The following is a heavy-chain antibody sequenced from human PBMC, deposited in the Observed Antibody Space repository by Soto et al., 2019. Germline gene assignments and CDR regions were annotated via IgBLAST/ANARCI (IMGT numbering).Heavy chain of an antibody. CDR3: ARLFAGATGNWYFDL. J-gene: IGHJ2*01. CDR1: GGSFSGCY. D-gene: IGHD1-1*01. V-gene: IGHV4-34*01. Sequence: QVQLQQWGAGLLKPSETLSLTCAVYGGSFSGCYWSWVRQAPGKGLEWIGEITRYGTINYNPSLKSRVTMSLDTSKNQFSLRLNSVSDADAALYYCARLFAGATGNWYFDLWGRGTLVTVSS. CDR2: ITRYGTI.